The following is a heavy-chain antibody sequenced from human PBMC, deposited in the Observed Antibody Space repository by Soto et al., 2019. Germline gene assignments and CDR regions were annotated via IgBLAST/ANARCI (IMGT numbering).Heavy chain of an antibody. CDR1: GGTFSSYA. J-gene: IGHJ6*02. V-gene: IGHV1-69*13. CDR2: IIPIFGTA. CDR3: ARERPEYSSSSGYYYGMDV. D-gene: IGHD6-6*01. Sequence: ASVKVSCKASGGTFSSYAISWVRQAPGQGLEWMGGIIPIFGTANYAQKFQGRVTITADESTSIAYMELSSLRSEDTAVYYCARERPEYSSSSGYYYGMDVWGQGTTVTVSS.